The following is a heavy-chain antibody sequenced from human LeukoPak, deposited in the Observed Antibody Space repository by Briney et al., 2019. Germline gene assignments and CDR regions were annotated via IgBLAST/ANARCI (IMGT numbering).Heavy chain of an antibody. Sequence: KPSETLSPTCTVSGASITSRNYYWGWIRQPPGKRLEWIATVDYSRSTYYNPSLRSRVTISVDTSKNLFSLKLTSVTAADTAVYYCARPFGTVAWFDPWGQGTLVIVSS. CDR3: ARPFGTVAWFDP. D-gene: IGHD6-19*01. CDR2: VDYSRST. J-gene: IGHJ5*02. CDR1: GASITSRNYY. V-gene: IGHV4-39*02.